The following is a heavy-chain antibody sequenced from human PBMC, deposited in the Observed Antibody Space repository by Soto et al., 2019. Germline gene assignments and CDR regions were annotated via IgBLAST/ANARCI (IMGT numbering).Heavy chain of an antibody. V-gene: IGHV1-69*13. CDR1: GGTFSSYA. CDR3: ARDSGWFDP. CDR2: IIPIFGTA. J-gene: IGHJ5*02. Sequence: GASIKGSCKGSGGTFSSYAISLVRQAPGQGLEWMGGIIPIFGTANYAQKFQGRVTITADESTSTAYMELSSLRSEDTAVYYCARDSGWFDPWGQGTLVTVSS.